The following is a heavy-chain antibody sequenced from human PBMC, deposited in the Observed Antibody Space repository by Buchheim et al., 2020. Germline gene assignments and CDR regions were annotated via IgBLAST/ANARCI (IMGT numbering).Heavy chain of an antibody. V-gene: IGHV5-51*03. D-gene: IGHD3-10*01. CDR1: GYSFTKYW. CDR3: VRQQGSINNWFDP. CDR2: IYPDDSDT. J-gene: IGHJ5*02. Sequence: EVQLVQSGAEVKKAGEFLKISCKGSGYSFTKYWIGWVRQMPGKGLEWMGIIYPDDSDTKYSPSFEGQVTISADKSINTAFLHRSSLKAADTAMYYCVRQQGSINNWFDPWGQGTL.